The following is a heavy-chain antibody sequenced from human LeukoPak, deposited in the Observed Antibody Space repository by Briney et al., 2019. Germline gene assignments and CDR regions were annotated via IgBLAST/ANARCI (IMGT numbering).Heavy chain of an antibody. D-gene: IGHD3-22*01. CDR1: GFTFSSYG. Sequence: PGRSLRLSCAASGFTFSSYGMHWVRQTPGKGLEWVAVISYDGSNKYYADSVKGRFTISRDNSKNTLYLQMNSLRAEDTAVYYCAKDFVYYDSSGYYYVREPNDYWGQGTLVTVSS. CDR2: ISYDGSNK. V-gene: IGHV3-30*18. J-gene: IGHJ4*02. CDR3: AKDFVYYDSSGYYYVREPNDY.